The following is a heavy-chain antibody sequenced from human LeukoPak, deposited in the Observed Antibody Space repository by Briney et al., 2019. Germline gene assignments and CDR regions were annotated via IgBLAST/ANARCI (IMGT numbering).Heavy chain of an antibody. Sequence: GASVKVSCKASGGTFSSYAISWVRQAPGQGLEWMGRIIPIFGIANYAQKFQGRVTITADKSTSTAYMELSSLRSEDTAVYYCARQGYCSGDSCTGAHWFDPWGQGTLVTVSS. CDR2: IIPIFGIA. CDR1: GGTFSSYA. V-gene: IGHV1-69*04. CDR3: ARQGYCSGDSCTGAHWFDP. D-gene: IGHD2-15*01. J-gene: IGHJ5*02.